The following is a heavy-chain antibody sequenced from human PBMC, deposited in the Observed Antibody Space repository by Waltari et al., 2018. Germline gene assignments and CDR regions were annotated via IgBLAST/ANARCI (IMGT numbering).Heavy chain of an antibody. Sequence: QVQLVQSGAEVEKPGASVKVSCKAIGYTFTRYGNSWVRQAPGQGLEWMGWVSPHNGDTDYAQKFQGRVTMATDTFMNTAYMELRSLRPDDTAVYYCARGAPYGDYLPCDYWGQGTLVTVSS. J-gene: IGHJ4*02. D-gene: IGHD4-17*01. CDR2: VSPHNGDT. V-gene: IGHV1-18*04. CDR3: ARGAPYGDYLPCDY. CDR1: GYTFTRYG.